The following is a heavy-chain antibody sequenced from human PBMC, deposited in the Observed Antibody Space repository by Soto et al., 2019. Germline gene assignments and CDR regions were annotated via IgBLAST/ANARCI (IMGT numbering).Heavy chain of an antibody. V-gene: IGHV3-21*01. CDR3: ASGLRFLEWLLMPPFGADAFDI. D-gene: IGHD3-3*01. CDR1: GFTFSSYS. CDR2: ISSSSSYI. Sequence: GGSLRLSCAASGFTFSSYSMNWVRQAPGKGLEWVSSISSSSSYIYYADSVKGRFTISRDNAKNSLYLQMNSLRAEDTAVYYCASGLRFLEWLLMPPFGADAFDIWGQGTMVTVSS. J-gene: IGHJ3*02.